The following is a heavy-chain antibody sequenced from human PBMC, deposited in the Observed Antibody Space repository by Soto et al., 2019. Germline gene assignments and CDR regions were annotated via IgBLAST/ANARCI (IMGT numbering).Heavy chain of an antibody. J-gene: IGHJ6*02. Sequence: GASVKVSCKASGYTFTSYGISWVRQAPGQGLEWMGWISAYNGNTNYAQKLQGRVTMTTDTSTSTAYMELRSLRSDDTAVYYCARPAGTTFNYYYGMDVWGQGTTVTVSS. CDR3: ARPAGTTFNYYYGMDV. CDR1: GYTFTSYG. D-gene: IGHD1-7*01. CDR2: ISAYNGNT. V-gene: IGHV1-18*01.